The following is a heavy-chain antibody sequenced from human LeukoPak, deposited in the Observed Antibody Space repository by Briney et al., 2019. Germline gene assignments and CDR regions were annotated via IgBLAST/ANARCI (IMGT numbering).Heavy chain of an antibody. J-gene: IGHJ6*03. CDR2: IDTNTGNP. Sequence: ASVKVSCKASGYTFTSYAMNWVRQAPGQGLEWMGWIDTNTGNPTYAQGFTGRFAFSLDTSVSTAYLQISSLKAEDTAVYYCAMGYSYGPSDMDVWGKGTTVTVSS. CDR1: GYTFTSYA. D-gene: IGHD5-18*01. CDR3: AMGYSYGPSDMDV. V-gene: IGHV7-4-1*02.